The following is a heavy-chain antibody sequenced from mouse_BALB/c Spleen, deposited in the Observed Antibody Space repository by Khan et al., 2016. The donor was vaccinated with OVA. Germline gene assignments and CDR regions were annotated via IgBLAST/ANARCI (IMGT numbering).Heavy chain of an antibody. D-gene: IGHD2-14*01. Sequence: QVQLKQSGAELVKPGASVKLSCKASGYTFTSYDINWVRQRPEQGLEWIGWMFPGDGSTKYNENFKGKATRTTDKSSSTAYMQLSRLTSEDSGAYFGARGGYGGFAYWGQGTLVTVSA. V-gene: IGHV1S56*01. CDR2: MFPGDGST. CDR1: GYTFTSYD. CDR3: ARGGYGGFAY. J-gene: IGHJ3*01.